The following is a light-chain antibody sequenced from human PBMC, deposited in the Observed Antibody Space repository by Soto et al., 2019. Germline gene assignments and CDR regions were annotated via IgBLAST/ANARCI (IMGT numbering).Light chain of an antibody. CDR3: QQANSFPLT. Sequence: DIQMTQSPSFVSASVGDRVTITCRASQGFSRWLAWYQQRPGKAPELLIYGASSLQSGVPSRFSGSGSGTDFTLTISSLQPEDFATYCCQQANSFPLTFGQGTRLEIK. V-gene: IGKV1-12*01. CDR2: GAS. J-gene: IGKJ5*01. CDR1: QGFSRW.